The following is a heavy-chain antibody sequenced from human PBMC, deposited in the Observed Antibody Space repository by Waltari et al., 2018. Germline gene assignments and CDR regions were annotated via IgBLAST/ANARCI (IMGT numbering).Heavy chain of an antibody. Sequence: QVQLVESGGGVVQAGASLRLSCAASGFALSGYGMNWVRRDAGKGVEWLSFIRYDVRTKYYADSGKGRFTISRDNSKNTLYLQMNSLRAEDTAVYYCAKDREWGYYYSAFDIWGQGTMVTVSS. CDR1: GFALSGYG. CDR3: AKDREWGYYYSAFDI. V-gene: IGHV3-30*02. D-gene: IGHD3-22*01. CDR2: IRYDVRTK. J-gene: IGHJ3*02.